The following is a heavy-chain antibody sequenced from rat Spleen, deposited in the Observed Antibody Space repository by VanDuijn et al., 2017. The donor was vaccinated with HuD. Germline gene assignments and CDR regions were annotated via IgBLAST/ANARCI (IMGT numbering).Heavy chain of an antibody. CDR1: GYSITSNY. Sequence: EVQLQESGPGLVKPSQSLSLTCSVTGYSITSNYWGWIRKFPGNKLEWMGYINSAGSTNYNPSLKSRLSITRDTSKNQFFLQVHSVPTEETAPNYCARSYYSSYIDWGQEVMVTVSS. J-gene: IGHJ2*01. CDR2: INSAGST. V-gene: IGHV3-3*01. CDR3: ARSYYSSYID. D-gene: IGHD1-2*01.